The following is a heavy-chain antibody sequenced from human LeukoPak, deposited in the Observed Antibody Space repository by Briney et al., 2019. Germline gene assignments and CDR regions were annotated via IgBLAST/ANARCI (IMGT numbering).Heavy chain of an antibody. J-gene: IGHJ1*01. D-gene: IGHD2-2*02. CDR3: ATRTHGRYQLLYRSFSEYFQH. CDR2: INPSGGST. V-gene: IGHV1-46*01. Sequence: ASVKVSCKASGYTFTSYGISWVRQAPGQGLEWMGIINPSGGSTSYAQKFQGRVTMTRDTSTSTVYMELSSLRSEDTAVYYCATRTHGRYQLLYRSFSEYFQHWGQGTLVTVSS. CDR1: GYTFTSYG.